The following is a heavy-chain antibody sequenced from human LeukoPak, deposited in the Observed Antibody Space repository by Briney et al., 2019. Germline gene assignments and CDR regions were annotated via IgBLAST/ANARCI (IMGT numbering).Heavy chain of an antibody. D-gene: IGHD5-24*01. CDR1: DYTFTSYW. CDR2: IYPGGSNT. CDR3: ARRRRRDGYNYSFDY. V-gene: IGHV5-51*01. J-gene: IGHJ4*02. Sequence: GESLKISCKGSDYTFTSYWIGWVRQLPGHGLQWMGIIYPGGSNTKYSPSFQGQATISADKSISTAYLQWSRLKASDTDIYYCARRRRRDGYNYSFDYWGQGTLVTVSS.